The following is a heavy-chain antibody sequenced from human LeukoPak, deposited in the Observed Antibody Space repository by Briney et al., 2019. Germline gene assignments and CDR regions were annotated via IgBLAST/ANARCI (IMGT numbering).Heavy chain of an antibody. D-gene: IGHD4-17*01. CDR2: INPNSGDT. J-gene: IGHJ5*02. Sequence: ASVMVSCKASGSTFTGYYIHWVRQAPGQGLGWMGWINPNSGDTNYAQKFQDRVTLTRDTSISTAYMEVTNLRSDDTAVYYCARPNGDYYNWFDPWGQGTLVTVSS. V-gene: IGHV1-2*02. CDR1: GSTFTGYY. CDR3: ARPNGDYYNWFDP.